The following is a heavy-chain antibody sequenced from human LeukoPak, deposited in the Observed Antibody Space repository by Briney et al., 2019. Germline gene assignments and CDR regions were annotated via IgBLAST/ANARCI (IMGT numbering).Heavy chain of an antibody. CDR3: ARNVEMATIDY. V-gene: IGHV4-39*01. Sequence: MASETLSLTCTVSGGSISSGNYYWGWIRQPPGKGLEWIGSMYYSGSTYYNPSLKSRVTISVGTSKNQFSPKLSSVTAADTAVYYCARNVEMATIDYWGQGTLVTVSS. J-gene: IGHJ4*02. D-gene: IGHD5-24*01. CDR2: MYYSGST. CDR1: GGSISSGNYY.